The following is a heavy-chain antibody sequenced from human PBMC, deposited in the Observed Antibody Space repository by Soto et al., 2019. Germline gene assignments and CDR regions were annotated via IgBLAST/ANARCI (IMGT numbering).Heavy chain of an antibody. CDR1: GFTFSSYG. CDR3: AKDPRQTRYCSGGSCSPKRLMYYYYMDV. Sequence: GGSLRLSCAASGFTFSSYGMHWVRQAPGKGLEWVAVISYDGSNKYYADSVKGRFTISRDNSKNTLYLQMNSLRAEDTAVYYCAKDPRQTRYCSGGSCSPKRLMYYYYMDVWGKGTTVTVSS. J-gene: IGHJ6*03. V-gene: IGHV3-30*18. CDR2: ISYDGSNK. D-gene: IGHD2-15*01.